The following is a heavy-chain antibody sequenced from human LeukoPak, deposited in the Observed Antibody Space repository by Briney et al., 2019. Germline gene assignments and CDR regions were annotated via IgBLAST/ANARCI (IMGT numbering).Heavy chain of an antibody. J-gene: IGHJ5*02. CDR2: IGGSGVTT. V-gene: IGHV3-23*01. CDR3: AKLRSGSES. D-gene: IGHD2-15*01. Sequence: PGGSLRLSCVASGLTFSSYGMTWVRQAPGKGLEWVSSIGGSGVTTYYADSVRGRFTISRDNSKNTLYPQMDSLRAEDTAVYYCAKLRSGSESWGQGTLVTVSS. CDR1: GLTFSSYG.